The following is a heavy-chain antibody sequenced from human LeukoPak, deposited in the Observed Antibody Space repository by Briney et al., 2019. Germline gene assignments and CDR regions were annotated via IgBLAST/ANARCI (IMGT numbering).Heavy chain of an antibody. J-gene: IGHJ4*02. CDR1: GGTFSSHA. Sequence: ASVKVSCKASGGTFSSHAISWVRQAPGQGLEWMGGIIPIFGTANYAQKFQGRVTITADESTSTAYMELSSLRSEDTAVYYCARAQASMVYGVVDYWGQGTLVTVSS. D-gene: IGHD3-10*01. V-gene: IGHV1-69*13. CDR3: ARAQASMVYGVVDY. CDR2: IIPIFGTA.